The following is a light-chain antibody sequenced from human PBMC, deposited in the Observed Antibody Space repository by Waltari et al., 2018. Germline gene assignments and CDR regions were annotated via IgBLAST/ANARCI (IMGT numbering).Light chain of an antibody. J-gene: IGLJ2*01. Sequence: APGQKVTISCSGSSSNIGNNYVSWYQQLPGTAPKLLIYDNNKRPSGIPDRFSGSKSGPSATLGITGLQTGDEADYYCGTWDSSLSALFGGGTKLTVL. V-gene: IGLV1-51*01. CDR2: DNN. CDR1: SSNIGNNY. CDR3: GTWDSSLSAL.